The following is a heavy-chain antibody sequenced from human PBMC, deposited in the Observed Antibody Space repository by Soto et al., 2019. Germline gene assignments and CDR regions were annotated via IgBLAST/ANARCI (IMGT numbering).Heavy chain of an antibody. Sequence: QVQLVESGGGVVQPGRSLRLSCAASGFTFSSYAMHWVRQAPGKGLEWVAVISYDGSNKYYADSVKGRFTISRDNSKNTLYLQMNSLRAEDTAVYYCARGGGDFWTHTNYYYYGMDVWGQGTTVTVSS. J-gene: IGHJ6*02. CDR2: ISYDGSNK. CDR3: ARGGGDFWTHTNYYYYGMDV. V-gene: IGHV3-30-3*01. CDR1: GFTFSSYA. D-gene: IGHD3-3*01.